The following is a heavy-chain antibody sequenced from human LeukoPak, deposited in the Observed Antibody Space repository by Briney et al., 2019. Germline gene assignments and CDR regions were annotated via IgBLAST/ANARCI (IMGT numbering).Heavy chain of an antibody. D-gene: IGHD2-15*01. CDR3: AKTVGYCSGGTCYTQRWFDP. CDR2: ISGGGGST. V-gene: IGHV3-23*01. CDR1: EFTFSNYA. Sequence: GGSLRLSCAASEFTFSNYAMNWVRQAPGKGLEWVSGISGGGGSTYYADSVKGRFTISRAKNTLYLQMNSLRAEDTAGYYCAKTVGYCSGGTCYTQRWFDPWGQGTLVTVSS. J-gene: IGHJ5*02.